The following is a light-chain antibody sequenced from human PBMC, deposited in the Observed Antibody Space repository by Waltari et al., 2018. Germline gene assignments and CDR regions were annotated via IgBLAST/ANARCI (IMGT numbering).Light chain of an antibody. CDR2: AAS. V-gene: IGKV3D-15*01. CDR1: QSVSRN. J-gene: IGKJ2*01. CDR3: QQYNKRPYT. Sequence: IVLTQSPATLSVSPGDRVTLSCGASQSVSRNLAWYQQRPGQAPRFLIYAASSRATGIPARFSGSGSGTEFILTISSLQSEDFAVYYCQQYNKRPYTFGQGTKVEIK.